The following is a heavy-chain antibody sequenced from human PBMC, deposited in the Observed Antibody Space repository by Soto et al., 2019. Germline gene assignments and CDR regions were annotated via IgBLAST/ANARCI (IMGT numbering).Heavy chain of an antibody. D-gene: IGHD3-22*01. CDR3: ARTDRAIFYGMDV. CDR1: GGSFSAYY. J-gene: IGHJ6*02. Sequence: SETLSLTCAVYGGSFSAYYWSWIRQPPGKGLEWIGEIDHSGSTNYNPSLESRVTISVDTSKNQFSLKVSSVTAADTAVYHCARTDRAIFYGMDVWGLGTTV. CDR2: IDHSGST. V-gene: IGHV4-34*01.